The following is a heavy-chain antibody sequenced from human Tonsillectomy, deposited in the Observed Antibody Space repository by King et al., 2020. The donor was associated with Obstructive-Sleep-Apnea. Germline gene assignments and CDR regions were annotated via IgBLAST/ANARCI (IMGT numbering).Heavy chain of an antibody. CDR1: GGSISSSSYY. J-gene: IGHJ4*02. Sequence: QLQESGPGLVKPSETLSLTCTVSGGSISSSSYYWGWIRQPPGKGLEWIGSIYYSGSTYYNPSLNSRVTISLDTSKNQFSLKLTSLTAADTAVYYCATPPGGSTSYYFDYWGQGTLVTVSS. CDR3: ATPPGGSTSYYFDY. CDR2: IYYSGST. V-gene: IGHV4-39*07. D-gene: IGHD3-10*01.